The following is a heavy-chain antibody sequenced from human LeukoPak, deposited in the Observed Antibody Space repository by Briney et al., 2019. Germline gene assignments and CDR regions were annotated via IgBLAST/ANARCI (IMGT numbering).Heavy chain of an antibody. D-gene: IGHD3-22*01. CDR3: AKSVYYDGGGYFYTDY. CDR2: INNGGDIT. Sequence: GGSLRLSCAASGLTFSNYAMSWVRQAPGKGLEWVSVINNGGDITDYADSVKGRFTISRDNSKNTLYLQISSLTAEDTAVCYCAKSVYYDGGGYFYTDYWGQGTLVTVSS. CDR1: GLTFSNYA. J-gene: IGHJ4*02. V-gene: IGHV3-23*01.